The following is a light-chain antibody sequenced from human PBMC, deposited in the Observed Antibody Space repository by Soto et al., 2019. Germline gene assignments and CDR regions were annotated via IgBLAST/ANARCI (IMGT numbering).Light chain of an antibody. CDR3: QQRSDWPLT. CDR1: QSVSNSF. CDR2: DAS. V-gene: IGKV3D-20*02. Sequence: EIVLTQSPGTLSLSPGERATLSCRASQSVSNSFLAWYQQKPGQAPRLLIYDASNRATGIPARFSGSGSGTDFTLTISSLEPEDFAVYYCQQRSDWPLTFGGGTKVDIK. J-gene: IGKJ4*01.